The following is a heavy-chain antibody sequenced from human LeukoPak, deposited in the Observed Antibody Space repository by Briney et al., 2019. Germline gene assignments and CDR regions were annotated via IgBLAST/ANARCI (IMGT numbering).Heavy chain of an antibody. CDR3: ARPSPVVRGVNPPDY. Sequence: GASVKVSCKASGYTFTGYYMHWVRQAPGQGLEWMGWMNPNSGNTGYAQKFQGRVTITRNTSINTAYMELSSLRSEDTAVYYCARPSPVVRGVNPPDYWGQGTLVTVSS. D-gene: IGHD3-10*02. J-gene: IGHJ4*02. CDR2: MNPNSGNT. V-gene: IGHV1-8*03. CDR1: GYTFTGYY.